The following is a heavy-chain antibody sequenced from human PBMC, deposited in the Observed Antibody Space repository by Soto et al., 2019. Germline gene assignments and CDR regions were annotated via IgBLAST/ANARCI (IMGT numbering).Heavy chain of an antibody. J-gene: IGHJ5*02. Sequence: EVQLLESGGGLVQPGGSLRLSCAASGFTFSSYAMSWVRQAPGKGLEWGSAISGSGGSTYYADSLKGRFTISRDNSKNTLYLQMNSLRAEDTAVYDCAKGLGYCSRTSGYGSACHNWFYPWGQGTLVAVSS. V-gene: IGHV3-23*01. CDR2: ISGSGGST. CDR1: GFTFSSYA. CDR3: AKGLGYCSRTSGYGSACHNWFYP. D-gene: IGHD2-2*01.